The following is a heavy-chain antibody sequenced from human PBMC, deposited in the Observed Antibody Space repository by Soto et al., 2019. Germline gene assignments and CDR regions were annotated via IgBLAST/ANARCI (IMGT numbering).Heavy chain of an antibody. CDR1: GGSVSSGSYY. CDR2: IYYSGST. V-gene: IGHV4-61*01. Sequence: SETLSLTCTVSGGSVSSGSYYWSWIRQPPGKGLEWIGYIYYSGSTNYNPSLRSRVTISVDTSKNQFSLKLSSVTAADTAVYYCARGVDVVVVAATPPHWFDPWGQGTLVTVSS. D-gene: IGHD2-15*01. CDR3: ARGVDVVVVAATPPHWFDP. J-gene: IGHJ5*02.